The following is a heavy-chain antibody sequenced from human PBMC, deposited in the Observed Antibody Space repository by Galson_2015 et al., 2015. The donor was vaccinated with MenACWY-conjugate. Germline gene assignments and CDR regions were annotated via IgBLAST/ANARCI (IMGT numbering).Heavy chain of an antibody. D-gene: IGHD3-3*02. CDR2: MYYSGSA. V-gene: IGHV4-59*01. Sequence: SETLSLTCTVSGGSINSYYWSWIRQPPGKGLEWIGYMYYSGSANYNPSLKSRVTISVDTSKNQFSLTMTSVTAADTAVYYCARGVSLASMAGYWGQGTLVTVSS. CDR1: GGSINSYY. J-gene: IGHJ4*02. CDR3: ARGVSLASMAGY.